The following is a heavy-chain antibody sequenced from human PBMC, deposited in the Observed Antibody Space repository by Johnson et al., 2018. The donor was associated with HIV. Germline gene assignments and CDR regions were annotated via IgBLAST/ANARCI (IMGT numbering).Heavy chain of an antibody. CDR1: GFTFSSYG. D-gene: IGHD6-19*01. V-gene: IGHV3-30*18. Sequence: VQLVESGGGVVQPGRSLRLSCAASGFTFSSYGMHWVRQAPGKGLEWVAVISYDGSNKYYADSVKGRFTISRDNSKNTLYLQMNSLRAEDTAVYYCAEGRAGTTGGDHDAFDIWGQGTMVTVSS. CDR2: ISYDGSNK. J-gene: IGHJ3*02. CDR3: AEGRAGTTGGDHDAFDI.